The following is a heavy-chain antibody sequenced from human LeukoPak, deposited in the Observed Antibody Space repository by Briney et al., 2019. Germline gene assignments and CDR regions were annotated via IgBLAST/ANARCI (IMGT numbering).Heavy chain of an antibody. J-gene: IGHJ4*02. CDR2: IHYIGNA. D-gene: IGHD3-3*01. CDR1: GDSISTSGYY. V-gene: IGHV4-31*03. Sequence: SETLSLTCTVSGDSISTSGYYWSWIRQHPGTGLEWIAYIHYIGNAYYNPSLESRVTMSVDTSSNQFSLNVASVTAADTAIYYCARVRDDYFFDYWGQGILVTVSS. CDR3: ARVRDDYFFDY.